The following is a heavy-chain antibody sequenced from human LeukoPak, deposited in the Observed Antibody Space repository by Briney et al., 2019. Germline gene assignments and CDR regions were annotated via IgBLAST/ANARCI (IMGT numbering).Heavy chain of an antibody. J-gene: IGHJ6*02. CDR2: IYSGGST. D-gene: IGHD4-17*01. CDR1: GFTVSSNY. Sequence: QPGGSLRLSCAASGFTVSSNYMSWVRQAPGKGLEWVSVIYSGGSTYYADSVKGRFTISRDNSKNTLYLQMNSLRAEDTAVYYCARASALGTVTPYCGMDVWGQGTTVTVSS. V-gene: IGHV3-53*01. CDR3: ARASALGTVTPYCGMDV.